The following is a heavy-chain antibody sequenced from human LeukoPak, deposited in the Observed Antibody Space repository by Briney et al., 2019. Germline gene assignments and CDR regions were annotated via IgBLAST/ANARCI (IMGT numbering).Heavy chain of an antibody. J-gene: IGHJ4*02. Sequence: SYTLSLTCVVSRGCISHYCWIRMRQPPRKGLEWIGYMYNSESTNYNPSLKSRVTISVDMSKNQFYLRMSSVTRAPLYIYHCEKERPWAAGIFDYWGQGTLVTVSS. CDR3: EKERPWAAGIFDY. D-gene: IGHD6-13*01. CDR1: RGCISHYC. V-gene: IGHV4-4*08. CDR2: MYNSEST.